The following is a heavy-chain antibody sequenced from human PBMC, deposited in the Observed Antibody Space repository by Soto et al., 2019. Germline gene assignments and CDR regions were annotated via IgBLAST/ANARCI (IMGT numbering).Heavy chain of an antibody. CDR3: ARVLTGSLDYYYYMDV. J-gene: IGHJ6*03. CDR2: ISAYNGNT. Sequence: QVQLVQSGAEVKKPGASVKVSCKASGYTFTSYGISWVRQAPGQGLEGMGWISAYNGNTNYAQKFQGRATMTTDTSTSTAYMEVRSLRSDDTAVYYCARVLTGSLDYYYYMDVWGKGTTVTVSS. D-gene: IGHD6-13*01. V-gene: IGHV1-18*01. CDR1: GYTFTSYG.